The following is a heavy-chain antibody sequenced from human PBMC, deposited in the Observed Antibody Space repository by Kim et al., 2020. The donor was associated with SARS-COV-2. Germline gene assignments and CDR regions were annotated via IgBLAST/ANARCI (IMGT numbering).Heavy chain of an antibody. D-gene: IGHD4-17*01. CDR3: ARVKSYGKVYYYGMDV. J-gene: IGHJ6*02. Sequence: GGSLRLSCAASGFTFSDYYMSWIRQAPGKGLEWVSYISSSGSTIYYADSVKGRFTISRDNAKNSLYLQMNSLRAEDTAVYYCARVKSYGKVYYYGMDVWGQGTTVTVTS. V-gene: IGHV3-11*01. CDR2: ISSSGSTI. CDR1: GFTFSDYY.